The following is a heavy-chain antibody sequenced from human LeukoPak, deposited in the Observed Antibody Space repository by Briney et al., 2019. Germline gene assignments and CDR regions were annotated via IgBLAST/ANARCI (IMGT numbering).Heavy chain of an antibody. Sequence: GGSLRLSCAASGFTFSSYEMNWVRQAPGKGLEWVSYISSSGSTIYYADSVKGRFTISRDDAKNSLYLQMNSLRAEDTAVYYCARDGGQPNDYWGQGTLVTVSS. V-gene: IGHV3-48*03. J-gene: IGHJ4*02. CDR3: ARDGGQPNDY. CDR1: GFTFSSYE. D-gene: IGHD1-14*01. CDR2: ISSSGSTI.